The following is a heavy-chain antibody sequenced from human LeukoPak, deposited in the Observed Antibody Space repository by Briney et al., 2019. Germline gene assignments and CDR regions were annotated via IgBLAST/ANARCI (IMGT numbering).Heavy chain of an antibody. CDR2: ISSSSSYI. V-gene: IGHV3-21*01. J-gene: IGHJ4*02. CDR3: ARGTLYYYDSSGYPQDY. Sequence: PGGSLRLSCAASGFTFSSYSMNWVRQAPGKGLEWVSSISSSSSYIYYADSVKGRFTISRDNAKHSLYLQMNSLRAEDTAVYYCARGTLYYYDSSGYPQDYWGQGTLVTVSS. D-gene: IGHD3-22*01. CDR1: GFTFSSYS.